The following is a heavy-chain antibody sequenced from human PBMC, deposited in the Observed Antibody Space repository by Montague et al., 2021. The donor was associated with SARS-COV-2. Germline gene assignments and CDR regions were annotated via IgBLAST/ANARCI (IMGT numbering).Heavy chain of an antibody. J-gene: IGHJ6*02. V-gene: IGHV3-23*01. CDR3: AKDSYYYGLGYGMDV. Sequence: SRRLSLSASGFTFSNSAMNWVRQAPGKGLEWVSGSSGSDGGTHYADSVTGRFTISRDNSKNVLYLQMNSLRAEDTALYYCAKDSYYYGLGYGMDVWGQGTTVTGSS. CDR2: SSGSDGGT. CDR1: GFTFSNSA. D-gene: IGHD3-10*01.